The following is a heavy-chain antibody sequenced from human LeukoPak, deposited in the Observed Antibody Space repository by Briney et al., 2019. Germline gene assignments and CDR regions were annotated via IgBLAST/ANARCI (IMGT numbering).Heavy chain of an antibody. CDR3: ARGVYSSSWPFDY. CDR2: INPNSGGT. J-gene: IGHJ4*02. D-gene: IGHD6-13*01. V-gene: IGHV1-2*02. Sequence: ASVKVSCKPSGYTFTGYYMHWVRQAPGQGLEWMGWINPNSGGTNYAQKFQGRVTMTRDTSISTAYMELSRLRSDDTAVYYCARGVYSSSWPFDYWGQGTLVTVSS. CDR1: GYTFTGYY.